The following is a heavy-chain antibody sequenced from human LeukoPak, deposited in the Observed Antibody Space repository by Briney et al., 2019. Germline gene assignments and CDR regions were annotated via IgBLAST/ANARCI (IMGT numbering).Heavy chain of an antibody. J-gene: IGHJ3*02. CDR3: ARDFEWELLHPDAFDI. V-gene: IGHV1-18*01. CDR2: ISAYNGNT. Sequence: ASVKVSCKASGYTFTSYGISWVRQAPGQGLEWMGWISAYNGNTNYAQKLQGRVTMTTDTSTSTAYMELRSLRSDDTAVYYCARDFEWELLHPDAFDIWGQGTMVTVSS. CDR1: GYTFTSYG. D-gene: IGHD1-26*01.